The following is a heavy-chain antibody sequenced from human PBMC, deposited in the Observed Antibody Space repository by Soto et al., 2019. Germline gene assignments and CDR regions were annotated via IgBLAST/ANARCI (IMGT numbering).Heavy chain of an antibody. CDR2: ISAYNGNT. V-gene: IGHV1-18*04. J-gene: IGHJ6*02. CDR3: ATGAGQTYYGMDV. CDR1: GYTFTSYG. Sequence: ASVKVSCKASGYTFTSYGISWVRQAPGQGLEWMGWISAYNGNTNYAQKLQGRVTMTTDTSTSTAYMELSSLRSEDTAVYYCATGAGQTYYGMDVWGQGTTVTVSS. D-gene: IGHD6-13*01.